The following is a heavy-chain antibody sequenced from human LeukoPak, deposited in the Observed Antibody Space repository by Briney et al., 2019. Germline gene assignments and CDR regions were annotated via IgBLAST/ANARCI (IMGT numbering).Heavy chain of an antibody. Sequence: PGGSLRLSCAASGFTFSSYSMNWVRQAPGKGLEWVSYISSSSSTIYYADSVKGRFTISRDNAKNSLYLQMNSLRAEDTAVYYCARVAAAGFVYNWFDPWGQGTLVTVSS. CDR2: ISSSSSTI. V-gene: IGHV3-48*01. D-gene: IGHD6-13*01. CDR3: ARVAAAGFVYNWFDP. CDR1: GFTFSSYS. J-gene: IGHJ5*02.